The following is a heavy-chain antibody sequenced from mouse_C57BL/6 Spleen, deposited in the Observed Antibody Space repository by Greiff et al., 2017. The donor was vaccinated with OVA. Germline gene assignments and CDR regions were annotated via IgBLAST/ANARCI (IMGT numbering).Heavy chain of an antibody. J-gene: IGHJ4*01. CDR3: ARRGIYYGNYDYSMDD. Sequence: EVHLVESGGGLVQPGGSLKLSCAASGFTFSDYYMYWVRQTPEKRLEWVAYLSNGGGSTYYPDTVKGRFTFSRANAKNTLYLQMSRLKSEDTAMYYCARRGIYYGNYDYSMDDWGQGTSVTVSS. CDR2: LSNGGGST. D-gene: IGHD2-1*01. CDR1: GFTFSDYY. V-gene: IGHV5-12*01.